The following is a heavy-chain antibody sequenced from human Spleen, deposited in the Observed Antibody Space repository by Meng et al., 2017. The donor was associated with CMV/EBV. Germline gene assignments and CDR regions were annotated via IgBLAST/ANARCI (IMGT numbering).Heavy chain of an antibody. J-gene: IGHJ4*02. CDR3: AKGLDYYDSRGYSYFAY. Sequence: GESLKISCEASGFSFSKYAMSWVRQAPGKGLEWVSGISGSGTGTDNADSVKGRFTISRDNSKNTLYLQMHSLRAEDTPVYYCAKGLDYYDSRGYSYFAYWGRGALVTVSS. CDR1: GFSFSKYA. D-gene: IGHD3-22*01. CDR2: ISGSGTGT. V-gene: IGHV3-23*01.